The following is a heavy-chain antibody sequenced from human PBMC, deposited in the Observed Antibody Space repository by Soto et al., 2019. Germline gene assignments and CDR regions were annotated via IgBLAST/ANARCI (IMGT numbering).Heavy chain of an antibody. V-gene: IGHV3-33*01. CDR3: ARVREYYNYYYMDV. J-gene: IGHJ6*03. CDR1: GVPFSSYG. CDR2: IWYDGSNK. Sequence: PGGCLRLTCVAAGVPFSSYGMHWVRQAPGKGLEWVAVIWYDGSNKYYADSVKGRFTISRDNSKNTLYLQMNSLRAEDTAVYYRARVREYYNYYYMDVWGKGTTVTVSS.